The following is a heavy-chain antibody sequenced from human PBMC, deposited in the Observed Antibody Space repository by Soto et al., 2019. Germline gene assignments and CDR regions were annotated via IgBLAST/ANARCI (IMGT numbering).Heavy chain of an antibody. J-gene: IGHJ4*02. D-gene: IGHD3-10*01. CDR2: IDGSGTTK. Sequence: PGGSLRLSCGVSGFTFNDFEMNWVRQAPGKGLEWLAYIDGSGTTKKYADSVRGRFTNSRDNPNNSLFLQMSSLSAADTAIYYCARGFGRFNYWGQGTLVSVSS. V-gene: IGHV3-48*03. CDR3: ARGFGRFNY. CDR1: GFTFNDFE.